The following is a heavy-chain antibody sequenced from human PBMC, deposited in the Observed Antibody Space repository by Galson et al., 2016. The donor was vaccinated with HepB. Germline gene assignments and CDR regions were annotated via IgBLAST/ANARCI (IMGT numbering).Heavy chain of an antibody. D-gene: IGHD4/OR15-4a*01. Sequence: QSGAEVKKPGESLKISCRVYGYSFTSYWLAWVRQMPGKGLEWMGIIYPGDSDTKYSPSLEGQVTTSVDKSINTAFLHWNNLQASDSGIYFCARHRSNPKSRDYHYGLDVWGQGTPVTVSS. CDR2: IYPGDSDT. CDR3: ARHRSNPKSRDYHYGLDV. J-gene: IGHJ6*02. V-gene: IGHV5-51*01. CDR1: GYSFTSYW.